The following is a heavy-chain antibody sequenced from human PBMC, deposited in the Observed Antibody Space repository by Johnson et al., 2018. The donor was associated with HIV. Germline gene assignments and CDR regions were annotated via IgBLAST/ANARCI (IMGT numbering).Heavy chain of an antibody. D-gene: IGHD6-13*01. CDR1: GFTSSSYA. V-gene: IGHV3-30*09. J-gene: IGHJ3*02. CDR3: ASFAAAGDAFDI. CDR2: ISYDGSNK. Sequence: QVQLVESGGRLVQPGRSLRLSCAASGFTSSSYALHWVRQAPGTGLEWVAVISYDGSNKYYADSVKGRFAISRYNSNNTRYLQMNRLRAEYTAVYYCASFAAAGDAFDIWGQGTMVTVSS.